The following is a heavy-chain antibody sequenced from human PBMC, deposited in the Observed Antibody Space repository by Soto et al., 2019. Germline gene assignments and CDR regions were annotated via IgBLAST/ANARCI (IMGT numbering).Heavy chain of an antibody. D-gene: IGHD5-12*01. CDR2: VKDGGHT. CDR3: ARGQEGVVATH. Sequence: QVQLQQWGAGLLKPSETLSLNCAVTGGSLSGYYWSWIRQPPGKGLEWIGEVKDGGHTNYSPSLRGRLTLSSDTSNNQFSLGLNSVTAADTGVYYCARGQEGVVATHWDQGSLVTVSS. J-gene: IGHJ4*02. CDR1: GGSLSGYY. V-gene: IGHV4-34*01.